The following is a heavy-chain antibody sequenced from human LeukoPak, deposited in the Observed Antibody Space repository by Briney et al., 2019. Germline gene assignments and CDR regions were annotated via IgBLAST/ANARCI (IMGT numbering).Heavy chain of an antibody. CDR2: INHSGST. Sequence: SETLSLTCAVYGGSLSGYYWSWIRQPPGKGLEWIGEINHSGSTNYNPSLKSRVTISVDTSKNQFSLKLSSVTAADTAVYYCASSARRPHLDYWGQGTLVTVSS. CDR3: ASSARRPHLDY. CDR1: GGSLSGYY. J-gene: IGHJ4*02. V-gene: IGHV4-34*01. D-gene: IGHD5-18*01.